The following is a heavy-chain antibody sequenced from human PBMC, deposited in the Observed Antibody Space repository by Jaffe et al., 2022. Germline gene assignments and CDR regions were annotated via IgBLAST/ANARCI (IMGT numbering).Heavy chain of an antibody. J-gene: IGHJ2*01. CDR3: AKCPHPEGVTAHWYFDL. V-gene: IGHV3-9*01. Sequence: EVQLVESGGGLVQPGRSLRLSCAASGFTFDDYAMHWVRQAPGKGLEWVSGISWNSGSIGYADSVKGRFTISRDNAKNSLYLQMNSLRAEDTALYYCAKCPHPEGVTAHWYFDLWGRGTLVTVSS. CDR1: GFTFDDYA. D-gene: IGHD2-21*02. CDR2: ISWNSGSI.